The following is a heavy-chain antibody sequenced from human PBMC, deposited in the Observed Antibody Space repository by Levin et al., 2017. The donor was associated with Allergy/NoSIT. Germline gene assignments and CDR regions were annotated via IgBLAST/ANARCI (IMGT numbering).Heavy chain of an antibody. CDR2: IRSDAHGGTT. CDR1: GFTFGDYA. D-gene: IGHD6-19*01. CDR3: SRPIAVATMYFDY. J-gene: IGHJ4*02. Sequence: QAGGSLRLSCSASGFTFGDYATAWFRQAPGKGLEWVGFIRSDAHGGTTEYAPSVRGRFTISRDESKSIAYLQMNSLKSEDTAVYYCSRPIAVATMYFDYWGQGTLVTVSS. V-gene: IGHV3-49*03.